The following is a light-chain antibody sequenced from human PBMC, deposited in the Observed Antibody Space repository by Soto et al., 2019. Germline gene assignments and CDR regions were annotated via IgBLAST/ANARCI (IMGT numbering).Light chain of an antibody. CDR2: RND. CDR1: NSNMGRNY. V-gene: IGLV1-47*01. Sequence: QLVLTQTPSASGTPGQSVTISCSGSNSNMGRNYVYWYQQVPGTAPNLLMYRNDVRPSGVPDRFTGSKSGTSASLAISGLRSEDEADYYCAVWDNSLNGVAFGGGTKLTVL. CDR3: AVWDNSLNGVA. J-gene: IGLJ2*01.